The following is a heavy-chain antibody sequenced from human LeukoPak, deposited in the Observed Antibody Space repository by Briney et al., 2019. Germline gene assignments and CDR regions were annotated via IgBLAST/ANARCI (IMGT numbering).Heavy chain of an antibody. CDR3: ARDVSYYDSSGYYYDY. CDR1: GFTFDDYG. D-gene: IGHD3-22*01. Sequence: GGSLRLSCAASGFTFDDYGMSWVRPAPGKGLEWVSGINWNGGSTGYADSVKGRFTISRDNAKNSLYLQMNSLRAEDKALYYCARDVSYYDSSGYYYDYWGQGTLVTVSS. V-gene: IGHV3-20*04. J-gene: IGHJ4*02. CDR2: INWNGGST.